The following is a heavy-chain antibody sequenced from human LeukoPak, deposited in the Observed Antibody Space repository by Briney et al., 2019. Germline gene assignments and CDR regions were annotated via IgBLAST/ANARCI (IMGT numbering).Heavy chain of an antibody. CDR2: IYPGDSDT. D-gene: IGHD4-17*01. CDR3: ARQIESRTTVTLIDY. V-gene: IGHV5-51*01. Sequence: GESLKISCKGSGYIFTSYWIGWVRQMPGKGLEWVGIIYPGDSDTRYSPSFQGQVTISADKSISTAYLQWSSLKASDTAMYYCARQIESRTTVTLIDYWGQGTLVTVSS. CDR1: GYIFTSYW. J-gene: IGHJ4*02.